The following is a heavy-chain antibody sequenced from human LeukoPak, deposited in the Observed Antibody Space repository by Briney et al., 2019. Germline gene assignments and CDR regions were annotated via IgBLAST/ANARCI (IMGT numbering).Heavy chain of an antibody. Sequence: GGSLRLSCEVSGFTFSMYWMTWVRQAPGKGLEWVANINQGGSDKYYVDSVKGRFTISRDNANNLLYLQMNSLRGEDTAVYYCTRDRSRAEDDWGQGTLVTVSS. CDR1: GFTFSMYW. CDR3: TRDRSRAEDD. J-gene: IGHJ4*02. D-gene: IGHD1-14*01. CDR2: INQGGSDK. V-gene: IGHV3-7*01.